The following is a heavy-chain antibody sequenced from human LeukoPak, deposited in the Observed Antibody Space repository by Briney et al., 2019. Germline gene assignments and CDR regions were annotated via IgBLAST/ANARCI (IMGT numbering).Heavy chain of an antibody. CDR1: GDSVSSTY. V-gene: IGHV4-59*02. Sequence: SETLSLTCSVSGDSVSSTYWSWVRQPPGKGLEWIGYIYYSGSTYYNPSLKSRVTISVDTSKNQFSLKLSSVTAADTAVYYCARVLRSSGSPDYWGQGTLVTVSS. CDR3: ARVLRSSGSPDY. CDR2: IYYSGST. J-gene: IGHJ4*02. D-gene: IGHD3-22*01.